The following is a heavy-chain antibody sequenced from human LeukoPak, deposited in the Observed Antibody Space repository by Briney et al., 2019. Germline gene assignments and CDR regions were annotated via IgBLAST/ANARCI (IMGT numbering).Heavy chain of an antibody. CDR1: GDIVSSNRAA. D-gene: IGHD3-22*01. J-gene: IGHJ5*02. CDR3: ARLTMIVVVDWFDP. CDR2: TYYRSKWYN. V-gene: IGHV6-1*01. Sequence: SRTLSLTCAISGDIVSSNRAAWNWIRQSPSRGLEWLGRTYYRSKWYNDYAVSVQSRIIVNPDTSKNQFSLQLNSVTPEDTAVYYCARLTMIVVVDWFDPWGQGTLVTVSS.